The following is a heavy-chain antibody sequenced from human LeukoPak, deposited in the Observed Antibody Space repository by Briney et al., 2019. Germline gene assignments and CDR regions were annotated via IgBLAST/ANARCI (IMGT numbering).Heavy chain of an antibody. CDR2: INSDGSDT. Sequence: GRSLRLSCAASGFTFNSYWMHWVRHVPGKGRVWVSCINSDGSDTTYADSVKGRFTISRDNAKNTLYLQMNSLRAEDTAVYYCVRSGYCSGGSCYEEAKWFDPWGRGTLVTVSS. D-gene: IGHD2-15*01. V-gene: IGHV3-74*01. CDR3: VRSGYCSGGSCYEEAKWFDP. J-gene: IGHJ5*02. CDR1: GFTFNSYW.